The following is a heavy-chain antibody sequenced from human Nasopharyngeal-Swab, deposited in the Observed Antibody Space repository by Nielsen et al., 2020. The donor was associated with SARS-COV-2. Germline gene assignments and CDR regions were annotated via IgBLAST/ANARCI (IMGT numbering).Heavy chain of an antibody. Sequence: SETLSLTCSVSGVSISTGGYYWSWIRQHPGKGLEWIGHIYYSGRTYYNPSLKSRVTISVDTSKNQFSLKLSSVTAADTAVYYCARASIGFGELLGSYYYYGMDVWGQGTTVTVSS. CDR2: IYYSGRT. CDR3: ARASIGFGELLGSYYYYGMDV. D-gene: IGHD3-10*01. CDR1: GVSISTGGYY. J-gene: IGHJ6*02. V-gene: IGHV4-31*03.